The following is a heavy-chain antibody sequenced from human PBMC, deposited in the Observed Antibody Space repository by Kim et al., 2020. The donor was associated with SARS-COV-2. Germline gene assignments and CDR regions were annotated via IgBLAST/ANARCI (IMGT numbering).Heavy chain of an antibody. CDR3: ARERVAAAGLNFDY. D-gene: IGHD6-13*01. V-gene: IGHV4-61*01. Sequence: SETLSLTCTVSGGSVSSGSYYWSWIRQPPGKGLEWIGYIYYSGSTNYNPSLKSRVTISVDTSKNQFSLKLSSVTAADTAVYYCARERVAAAGLNFDYWGQGTLVTVSS. J-gene: IGHJ4*02. CDR1: GGSVSSGSYY. CDR2: IYYSGST.